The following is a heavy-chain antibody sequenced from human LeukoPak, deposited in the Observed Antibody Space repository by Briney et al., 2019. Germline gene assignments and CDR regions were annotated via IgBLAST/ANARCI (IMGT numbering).Heavy chain of an antibody. Sequence: SETLSLTCTVSGGSISSYYWSWIRQPPGKGLEWIGYIYYSGSTNYNPSLKSRVTISVDTSKNQFSLKLSSVTAADTAVYYCASGPPAYTGSGYMDVWGKGTTVTVSS. J-gene: IGHJ6*03. V-gene: IGHV4-59*01. CDR3: ASGPPAYTGSGYMDV. D-gene: IGHD3-16*01. CDR1: GGSISSYY. CDR2: IYYSGST.